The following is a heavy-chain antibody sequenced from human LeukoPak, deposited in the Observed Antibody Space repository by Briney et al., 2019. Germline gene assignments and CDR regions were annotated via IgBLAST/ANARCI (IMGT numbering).Heavy chain of an antibody. CDR2: INPNSGGT. D-gene: IGHD3-10*01. CDR3: ARSYYYGSGSYSD. V-gene: IGHV1-2*02. CDR1: GYTFTGYY. Sequence: ASVKVSCKASGYTFTGYYMHWVRQAPGQGLEWMGWINPNSGGTNYAQKFQGRVTMTRDTSISTAYMELSRLRSDDTAVYYCARSYYYGSGSYSDWGQGTLVTVSS. J-gene: IGHJ4*02.